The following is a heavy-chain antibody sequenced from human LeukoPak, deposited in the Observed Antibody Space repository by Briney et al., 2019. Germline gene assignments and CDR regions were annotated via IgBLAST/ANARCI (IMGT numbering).Heavy chain of an antibody. D-gene: IGHD6-13*01. CDR3: AKDKRIAAAGLAFDY. CDR2: ISGSGGST. CDR1: GFTFSSYA. Sequence: PGGSLRLSCAASGFTFSSYAMSWVRQAPGKGLEWVSAISGSGGSTYYADSVKGRFTISRDNSKNTPYLQMNSLRAEDTAVYYCAKDKRIAAAGLAFDYWGQGTLVTVSS. J-gene: IGHJ4*02. V-gene: IGHV3-23*01.